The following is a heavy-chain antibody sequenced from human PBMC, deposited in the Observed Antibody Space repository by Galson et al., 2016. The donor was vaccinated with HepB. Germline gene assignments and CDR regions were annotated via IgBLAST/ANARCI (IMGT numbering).Heavy chain of an antibody. CDR2: ISFDGSSTL. V-gene: IGHV3-30*03. J-gene: IGHJ4*02. Sequence: SLRLSCAASGFTFSHHGIHWVRQAPGKGLDWVAVISFDGSSTLYYADSVQGRFTVSRDNAGDALFLLMNSLRDEDTALYYCARDFRLHSDHALWGQGTLVTVSS. CDR3: ARDFRLHSDHAL. CDR1: GFTFSHHG. D-gene: IGHD2-15*01.